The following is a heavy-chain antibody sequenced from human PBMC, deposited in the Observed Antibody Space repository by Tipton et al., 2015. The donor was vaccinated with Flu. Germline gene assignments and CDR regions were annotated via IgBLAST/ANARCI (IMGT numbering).Heavy chain of an antibody. CDR3: ARSHFNGWSPDFHI. V-gene: IGHV5-51*01. CDR1: GYTFTDYW. J-gene: IGHJ3*02. CDR2: IYPGDSEI. D-gene: IGHD6-19*01. Sequence: MQLVQTGAEMKKPGESLRISCQGSGYTFTDYWIGWVRQMPGKGLEWMGIIYPGDSEIKYSPSFQGQVTISADKSLNTAYLQWSTLQASDSAVYYCARSHFNGWSPDFHIWGQGTKVPVSS.